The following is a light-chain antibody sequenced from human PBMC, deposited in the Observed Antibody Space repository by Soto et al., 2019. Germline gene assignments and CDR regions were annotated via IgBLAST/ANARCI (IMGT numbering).Light chain of an antibody. CDR2: DTS. CDR3: QQRSDWPPT. CDR1: QSVSDS. Sequence: EIVLTQSPATLSLSPGERATLSCRASQSVSDSLAWYQQKPGQAPRLLIFDTSNRATGIPARFSGSGSGTDFTLTISSLEPGDFAAYYCQQRSDWPPTFGQGTKVEIK. V-gene: IGKV3-11*01. J-gene: IGKJ1*01.